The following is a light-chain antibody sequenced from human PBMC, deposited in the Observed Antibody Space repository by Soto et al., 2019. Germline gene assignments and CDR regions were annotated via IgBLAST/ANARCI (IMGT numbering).Light chain of an antibody. CDR2: DVS. V-gene: IGLV2-14*03. J-gene: IGLJ1*01. Sequence: QSVLTQPASVSGTPGQAITISCTGTSSDVGGYSYISWYQHNPGRAPKLMIYDVSNRPSGVSDRFSGSKSGNTASLTISRLQAEDEADYYCSSYTTSSTYVFGSGTKVNVL. CDR1: SSDVGGYSY. CDR3: SSYTTSSTYV.